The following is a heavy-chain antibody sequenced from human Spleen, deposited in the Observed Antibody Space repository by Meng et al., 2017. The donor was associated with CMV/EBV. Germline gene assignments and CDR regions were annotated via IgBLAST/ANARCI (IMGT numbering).Heavy chain of an antibody. D-gene: IGHD3-10*01. V-gene: IGHV1-46*01. CDR3: ARSHRFGELLYDY. CDR2: IYSSDGST. CDR1: GYTFTSYY. J-gene: IGHJ4*02. Sequence: EASGYTFTSYYMHWVRQAPGQGLEWMGIIYSSDGSTNYAQKFQGRSTMTRDTSTSTVYMELSSLRSEDTAVYYCARSHRFGELLYDYWGQGTLVTVSS.